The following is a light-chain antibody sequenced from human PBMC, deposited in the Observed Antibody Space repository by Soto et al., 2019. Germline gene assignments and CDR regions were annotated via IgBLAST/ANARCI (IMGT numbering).Light chain of an antibody. CDR1: SSDVGSYNL. J-gene: IGLJ2*01. CDR2: EGS. V-gene: IGLV2-23*01. Sequence: QSVLTQPASVSGSPGQSITISCTGTSSDVGSYNLVSWYQQHPGKAPKLMIYEGSKRPSGVSNRFSGSKSGNTASLTISGLQDEDEADYYCCSYAGSSTPYVVFGGGTKLTVL. CDR3: CSYAGSSTPYVV.